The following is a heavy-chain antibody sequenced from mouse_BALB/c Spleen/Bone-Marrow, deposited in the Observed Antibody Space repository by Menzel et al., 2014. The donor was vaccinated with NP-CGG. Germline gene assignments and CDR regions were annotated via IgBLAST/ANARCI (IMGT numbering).Heavy chain of an antibody. V-gene: IGHV5-6-4*01. J-gene: IGHJ2*01. CDR1: GFTFSSYS. CDR2: ISSGGHYT. Sequence: DVQLQESGGGLVKPGGSLKLSCAASGFTFSSYSMSGVRQTPEKRLEWVATISSGGHYTYYPDSVKGRFTISRDNAKNTLYLQMSSLKSEDTAMYYCSKDGGYDYSYYFDYWGQGTTLTVSS. CDR3: SKDGGYDYSYYFDY. D-gene: IGHD2-4*01.